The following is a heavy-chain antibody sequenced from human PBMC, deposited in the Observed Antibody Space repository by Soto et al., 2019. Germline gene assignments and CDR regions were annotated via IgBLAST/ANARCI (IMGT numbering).Heavy chain of an antibody. Sequence: QVQLQQWGAGLLKPSETLSLTCAVYGGSFSGYYWSWIRQPPGKGLEWIGEINHSGSTNYIPSLXSGVSRSVHTPXTXCXXTLSSGTAAGTAVYYCARAAPRYGSGGSCYSGRDSWGQGTLVTVSS. D-gene: IGHD2-15*01. CDR2: INHSGST. J-gene: IGHJ4*02. CDR3: ARAAPRYGSGGSCYSGRDS. CDR1: GGSFSGYY. V-gene: IGHV4-34*01.